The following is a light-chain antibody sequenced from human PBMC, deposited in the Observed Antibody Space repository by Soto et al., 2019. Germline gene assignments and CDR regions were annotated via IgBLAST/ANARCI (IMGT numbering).Light chain of an antibody. J-gene: IGKJ1*01. CDR1: ESVSSN. V-gene: IGKV3-15*01. Sequence: EIMMTQSPATLSVSPRERATLSCRASESVSSNLAWYQQKPGQAPRLLIYGASTRASGIPARFSGSESGTEFTLTISSLQSEDFAVYYCQQYNNWPPWTFGQGTKVEIK. CDR2: GAS. CDR3: QQYNNWPPWT.